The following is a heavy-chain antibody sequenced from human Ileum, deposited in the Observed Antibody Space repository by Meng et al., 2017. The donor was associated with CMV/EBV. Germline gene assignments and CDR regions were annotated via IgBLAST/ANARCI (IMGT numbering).Heavy chain of an antibody. V-gene: IGHV1-2*02. CDR3: ASDSKEVGTYFDV. Sequence: CQTPGFTFIDYYVRWVRQAPGPGLEWMAYVNLYVGDTRYSAKFQGRVTVTWNTSITKANMDLYRLTSDDTALYYCASDSKEVGTYFDVWGQGTLVTVSS. CDR1: GFTFIDYY. CDR2: VNLYVGDT. J-gene: IGHJ4*02. D-gene: IGHD3-9*01.